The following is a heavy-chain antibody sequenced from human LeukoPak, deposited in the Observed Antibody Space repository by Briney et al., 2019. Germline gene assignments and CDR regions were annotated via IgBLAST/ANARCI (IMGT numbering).Heavy chain of an antibody. CDR1: GGSISSGGYY. Sequence: PSQTLSLTCTVSGGSISSGGYYWSWIRQHPGKGLEWIGYIYYSGSTYYNPSLKSRVTISVDTSKNHFSLKLSTVTAADTAVYYCERGRGPSWSGYRFDYWGQGTMVTVSS. CDR3: ERGRGPSWSGYRFDY. J-gene: IGHJ4*02. V-gene: IGHV4-31*03. CDR2: IYYSGST. D-gene: IGHD3-3*01.